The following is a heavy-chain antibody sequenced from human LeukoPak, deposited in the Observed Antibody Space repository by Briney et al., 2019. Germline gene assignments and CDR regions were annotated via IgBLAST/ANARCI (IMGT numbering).Heavy chain of an antibody. CDR3: ARAMVRGVIIQWFDP. V-gene: IGHV1-2*02. D-gene: IGHD3-10*01. Sequence: EASVKVSCKASGYTFTRYYMHWVRQAPGQGLEWMGWINPNSGGANYAQKFQGRVTMTRDTSISTAYMELSRLRSDDTAVYYCARAMVRGVIIQWFDPWGQGTLVTVSS. CDR1: GYTFTRYY. J-gene: IGHJ5*02. CDR2: INPNSGGA.